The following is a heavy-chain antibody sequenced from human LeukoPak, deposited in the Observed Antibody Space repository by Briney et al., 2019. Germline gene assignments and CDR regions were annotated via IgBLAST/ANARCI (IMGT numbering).Heavy chain of an antibody. CDR1: GYTFTGYY. J-gene: IGHJ4*02. V-gene: IGHV1-2*02. D-gene: IGHD2-2*01. Sequence: ASVKVSCKASGYTFTGYYMHWVRQAPGQGLEWMGWINPNSGGTNYAQKFQGRVTMTRDTSISTAYMELSRLRSDDTAVYYCEREVGVPADRHFDYWAQGTLVTVFS. CDR2: INPNSGGT. CDR3: EREVGVPADRHFDY.